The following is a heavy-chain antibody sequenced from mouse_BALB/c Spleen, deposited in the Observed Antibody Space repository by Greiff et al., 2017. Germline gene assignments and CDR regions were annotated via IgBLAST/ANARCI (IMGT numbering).Heavy chain of an antibody. J-gene: IGHJ1*01. V-gene: IGHV3-2*02. CDR3: ARPMVDYDWYFDV. Sequence: VQLKESGPGLVKPSQSLSLTCTVTGYSITSDYAWNWIRQFPGNKLEWMGYISYSGSTSYNPSLKSRISITRDTSKNQFFLQLNSVTTEDTATYYCARPMVDYDWYFDVWGAGTTVTVSS. CDR2: ISYSGST. D-gene: IGHD2-2*01. CDR1: GYSITSDYA.